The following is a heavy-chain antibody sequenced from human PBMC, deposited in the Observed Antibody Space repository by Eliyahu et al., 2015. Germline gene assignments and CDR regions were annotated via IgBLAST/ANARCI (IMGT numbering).Heavy chain of an antibody. CDR2: IYPRGTT. J-gene: IGHJ4*02. D-gene: IGHD3-16*01. CDR1: GGSISSSRHL. Sequence: QLQLQESGPGLVKPSETLSLTCTVSGGSISSSRHLWGWIRQPPGKGLEWIGSIYPRGTTYYNPSLKSRVSISVDTAKNQLSLNLISVTAADTAVYYCAYGPTDYWGQGTLVIVSS. V-gene: IGHV4-39*01. CDR3: AYGPTDY.